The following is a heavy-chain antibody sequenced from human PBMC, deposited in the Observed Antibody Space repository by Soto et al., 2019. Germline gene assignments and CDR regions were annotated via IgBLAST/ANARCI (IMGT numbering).Heavy chain of an antibody. D-gene: IGHD4-17*01. CDR3: ARVARDYFENYYFDY. CDR1: GYTFTSYG. CDR2: ISAYNGNT. J-gene: IGHJ4*02. Sequence: QVQLVQSGAEVKKPGASVKVSCKASGYTFTSYGISWVRQAPGQGLEWMGWISAYNGNTNYAQKLQGRVTMTTDTSTSTAYMELRSLRSDDTAVYCCARVARDYFENYYFDYWGQGTLVTVSS. V-gene: IGHV1-18*01.